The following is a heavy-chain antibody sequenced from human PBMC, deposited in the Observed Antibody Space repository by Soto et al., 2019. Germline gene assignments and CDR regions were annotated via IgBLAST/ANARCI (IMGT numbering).Heavy chain of an antibody. J-gene: IGHJ6*02. D-gene: IGHD3-10*01. Sequence: PVGSLRLSCLASGFTFSDYAMTWVRHVPGRGLEWVSSLNGAGGSTYYADSVRGRFTISRDNSQNTLFLQMNRLTVDGTAIYYCAAPRDEYGSGISWFTYGMDVWGQGTTVTVSS. CDR3: AAPRDEYGSGISWFTYGMDV. CDR2: LNGAGGST. CDR1: GFTFSDYA. V-gene: IGHV3-23*01.